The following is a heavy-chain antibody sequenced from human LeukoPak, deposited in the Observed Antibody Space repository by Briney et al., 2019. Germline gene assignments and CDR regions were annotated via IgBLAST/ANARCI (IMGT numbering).Heavy chain of an antibody. Sequence: SETLSLTCTVSGGSISSGDYYWSWIRQHPGKGLEWIGYIYYSGSTYYNPSLKSRVTISIDTSKNQFSLILSSVTAADTAVYYCARDRGGRTGDGLDFWGQGTLVTVSS. J-gene: IGHJ4*02. CDR1: GGSISSGDYY. V-gene: IGHV4-31*03. D-gene: IGHD4-17*01. CDR2: IYYSGST. CDR3: ARDRGGRTGDGLDF.